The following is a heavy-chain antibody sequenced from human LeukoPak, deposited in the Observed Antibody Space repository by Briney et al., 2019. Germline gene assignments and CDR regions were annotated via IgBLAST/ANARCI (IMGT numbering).Heavy chain of an antibody. V-gene: IGHV4-30-2*01. Sequence: SQTLSLTCAVSGGSISSGGYSWSWIRQPPGKGLEWIGYIYHSGSTYYNPSLKSRVTMSVDRSKNQFSLKLSSVTAADTAVYYCARELTGVSRHFDLWGRGTLVTVSS. CDR1: GGSISSGGYS. CDR3: ARELTGVSRHFDL. D-gene: IGHD7-27*01. CDR2: IYHSGST. J-gene: IGHJ2*01.